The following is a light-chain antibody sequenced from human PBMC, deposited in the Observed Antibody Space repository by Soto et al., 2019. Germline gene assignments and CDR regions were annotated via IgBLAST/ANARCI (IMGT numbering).Light chain of an antibody. CDR2: WAS. J-gene: IGKJ1*01. CDR1: QNLLYSSNNRNY. V-gene: IGKV4-1*01. CDR3: QQYYSDPLT. Sequence: DIVMTQSPDSLAVSLGERATFNCKSSQNLLYSSNNRNYLAWYQQKPGQPPKLLVSWASTRESGVPERFSGGGSGTDFTLTITSLQAEDVAVYYCQQYYSDPLTFGQGTKVEIK.